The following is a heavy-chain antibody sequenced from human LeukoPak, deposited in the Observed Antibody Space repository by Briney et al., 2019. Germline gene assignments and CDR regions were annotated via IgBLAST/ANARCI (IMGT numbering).Heavy chain of an antibody. CDR3: AREGITFGGVIDY. V-gene: IGHV3-33*01. J-gene: IGHJ4*02. CDR2: IWYDGSNK. D-gene: IGHD3-16*02. CDR1: GFTFSSYG. Sequence: PGRSLRLSCAASGFTFSSYGMHWVRQAPGKGLEWVAVIWYDGSNKYYADSVKGRSTISRDNSKNTLYLQMNSLRAEDTAVYYCAREGITFGGVIDYWGQGTLVTVSS.